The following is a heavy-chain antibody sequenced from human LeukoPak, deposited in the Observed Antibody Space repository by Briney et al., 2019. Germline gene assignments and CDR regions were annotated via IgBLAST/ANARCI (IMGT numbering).Heavy chain of an antibody. J-gene: IGHJ4*02. CDR2: LGIAGDT. CDR3: ARQRQSHGNFDY. D-gene: IGHD1-26*01. V-gene: IGHV3-13*01. CDR1: GFTVSSYA. Sequence: GGSLRLSCAASGFTVSSYAMHWVRQPIGKGLEWVSALGIAGDTFYPGSVKGRFTISRENAKNSLYLQMNSLRAEDTAMYYCARQRQSHGNFDYWGQGTLVTVSS.